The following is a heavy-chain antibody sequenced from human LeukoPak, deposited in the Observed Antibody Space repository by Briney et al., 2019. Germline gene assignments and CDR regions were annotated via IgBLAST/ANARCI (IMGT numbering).Heavy chain of an antibody. CDR3: ARGFGYRSGGSCYWVY. V-gene: IGHV4-4*02. J-gene: IGHJ4*02. CDR2: INHSGST. D-gene: IGHD2-15*01. CDR1: GDSISSSNW. Sequence: PSETLSLTCAVSGDSISSSNWWSWVRQPPGKGLEWIGEINHSGSTNYNPSLKSRVIISVDTSKNQFSLKLSSVTAADTAVYYCARGFGYRSGGSCYWVYWGQGTLVTVSS.